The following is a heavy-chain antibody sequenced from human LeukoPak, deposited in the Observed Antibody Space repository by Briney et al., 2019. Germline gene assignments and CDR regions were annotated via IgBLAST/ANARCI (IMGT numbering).Heavy chain of an antibody. V-gene: IGHV5-51*01. Sequence: GESLKISCQGSGYNFTTYWIGWVRQMPGKGLEWMGIIYPSDSDTRYSPSFQGQVTISADKSFSTAYLQWSSLKASDTAVYYCARHLYYMDVWGKGTTVTVSS. CDR2: IYPSDSDT. CDR1: GYNFTTYW. J-gene: IGHJ6*03. CDR3: ARHLYYMDV.